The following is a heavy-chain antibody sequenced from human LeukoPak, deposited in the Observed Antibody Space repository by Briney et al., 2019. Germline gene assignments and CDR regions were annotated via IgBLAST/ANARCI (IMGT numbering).Heavy chain of an antibody. J-gene: IGHJ3*02. D-gene: IGHD6-19*01. CDR3: ATRYSSGWYENAFDI. CDR1: GLTFSSHA. V-gene: IGHV3-23*01. Sequence: GGSPRLSCVASGLTFSSHAMTWVRQTPGKGLEWVAGISGSGRSSYHADFVKGRFTISRDNAKNSIYLQMNSLRAEDTAIYYCATRYSSGWYENAFDIWGQGTMATVSS. CDR2: ISGSGRSS.